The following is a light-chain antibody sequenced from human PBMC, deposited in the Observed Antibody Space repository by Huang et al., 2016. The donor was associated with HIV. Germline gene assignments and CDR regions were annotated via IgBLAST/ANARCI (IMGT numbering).Light chain of an antibody. CDR3: QQYGTSPLT. CDR2: GAS. J-gene: IGKJ1*01. V-gene: IGKV3-20*01. Sequence: EVVLTQSPGTLSLSPGKRVALSCRASETIASNYLAWYRQSPGQAPRLLIDGASNRATDTPDRFSGSVSGTDFTLTITKLEPEDSAVYYCQQYGTSPLTFGQGTRVEIK. CDR1: ETIASNY.